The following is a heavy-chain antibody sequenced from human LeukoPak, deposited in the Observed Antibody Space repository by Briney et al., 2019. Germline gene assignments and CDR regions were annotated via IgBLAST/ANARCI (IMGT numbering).Heavy chain of an antibody. Sequence: KSGGSLRLSCAASGFTFSTYNMIWVRQAPGKGLEWVSSISSSSNYIYYADSVKGRFTISRDNSKNTLYLQMNSLRAEDTAVYYCARMITMVFYYYYGMDVWGQGTTVTVSS. J-gene: IGHJ6*02. D-gene: IGHD3-10*01. V-gene: IGHV3-21*01. CDR1: GFTFSTYN. CDR3: ARMITMVFYYYYGMDV. CDR2: ISSSSNYI.